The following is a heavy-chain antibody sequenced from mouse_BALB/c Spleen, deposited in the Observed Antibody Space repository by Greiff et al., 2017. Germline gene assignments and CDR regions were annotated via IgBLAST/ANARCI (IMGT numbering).Heavy chain of an antibody. Sequence: QVQLQQPGAELVKPGASVKMSCKASGYTFTSYWMHWVKQRPGQGLEWIGYINPSTGYTEYNQKFKDKATLTADKSSSTAYMQLSSLTSEDSAVYYCARGGLFDYWGQGTTLTVSS. D-gene: IGHD3-1*01. CDR1: GYTFTSYW. CDR2: INPSTGYT. CDR3: ARGGLFDY. V-gene: IGHV1S26*01. J-gene: IGHJ2*01.